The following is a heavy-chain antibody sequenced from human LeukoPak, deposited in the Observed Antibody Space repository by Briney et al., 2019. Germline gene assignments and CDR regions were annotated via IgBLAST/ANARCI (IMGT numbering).Heavy chain of an antibody. CDR2: IRSKAYGGAT. CDR1: GFTFSSYA. Sequence: GRSLRLSCVASGFTFSSYAMSWVRQAPGKGLEWVGFIRSKAYGGATEYAASVKGRFTISRDDSKSIAYLQMNSLKTEDTAVYYCTRDLQYCSGGSCYYYYYGMDVWGQGTTVTVSS. V-gene: IGHV3-49*04. J-gene: IGHJ6*02. CDR3: TRDLQYCSGGSCYYYYYGMDV. D-gene: IGHD2-15*01.